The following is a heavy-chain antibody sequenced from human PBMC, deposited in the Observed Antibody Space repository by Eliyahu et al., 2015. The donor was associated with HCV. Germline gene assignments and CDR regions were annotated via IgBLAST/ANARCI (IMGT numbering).Heavy chain of an antibody. CDR2: IYYSGST. CDR3: ASVLGGNLLIFAY. CDR1: GGXXSSYY. D-gene: IGHD4-23*01. V-gene: IGHV4-59*01. J-gene: IGHJ4*02. Sequence: QVQLQESGPGLVKPSETLSLTCXVSGGXXSSYYWSWIRQPPGKGLEWIGYIYYSGSTNYNPSLKSRVTISVDTSKNQFSLKLSSVTAADTAVYYCASVLGGNLLIFAYWGQGTLVTVSS.